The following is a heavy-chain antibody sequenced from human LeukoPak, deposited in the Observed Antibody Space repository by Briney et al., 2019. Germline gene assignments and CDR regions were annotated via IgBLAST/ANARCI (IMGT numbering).Heavy chain of an antibody. CDR1: GYTFTSYA. CDR3: ARESPRRAVTGVDY. CDR2: ISAYNGYT. D-gene: IGHD6-19*01. Sequence: ASVKVSCKASGYTFTSYAMNWVRQAPGQGLEWMGWISAYNGYTDFAERFQGRVTMATDTSTSIAYMELRSLRSDDTAVYYCARESPRRAVTGVDYWGQGTLVTVSS. V-gene: IGHV1-18*01. J-gene: IGHJ4*02.